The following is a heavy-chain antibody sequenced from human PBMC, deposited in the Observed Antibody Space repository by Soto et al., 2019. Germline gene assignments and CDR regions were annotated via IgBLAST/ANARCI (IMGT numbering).Heavy chain of an antibody. V-gene: IGHV3-33*01. CDR1: GFTFSSYG. CDR3: ARDEYYDSSGYLPDY. D-gene: IGHD3-22*01. CDR2: IWYDGSNK. Sequence: GGSLRLSCAASGFTFSSYGMHWVRQAPGKGLEWVAVIWYDGSNKYYADSVKGRFTISRDNSKNTLYLQMNSLRAEDTAVYYCARDEYYDSSGYLPDYWGQGTLVTVSS. J-gene: IGHJ4*02.